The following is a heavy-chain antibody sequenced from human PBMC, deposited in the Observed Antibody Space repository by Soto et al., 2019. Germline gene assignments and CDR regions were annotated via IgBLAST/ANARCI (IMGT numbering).Heavy chain of an antibody. J-gene: IGHJ4*02. D-gene: IGHD4-17*01. CDR2: ISYDGSNK. V-gene: IGHV3-30*18. CDR3: AKVPSIITVTEDDY. Sequence: QVQLVESGGGVVQPGRSLRLSCAASGFTFSSYGMHWVRQAPGKGLEWVAVISYDGSNKYYADSVKGRFTISRDNSKNTLYLRMSRLRAEDTAVYYGAKVPSIITVTEDDYGGQGTLVTVSS. CDR1: GFTFSSYG.